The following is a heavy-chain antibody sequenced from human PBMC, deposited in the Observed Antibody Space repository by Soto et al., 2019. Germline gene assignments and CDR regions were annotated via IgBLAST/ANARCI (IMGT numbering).Heavy chain of an antibody. CDR3: ARDSAPYSSSSGYFDY. Sequence: GGSLRLSCAASGFTFSSYAMHWVRQAPGKGLEWVAVISYDGSNKYYADSVKGRFTISGDNSKNTLYLQMNSLRAEDTAVYYCARDSAPYSSSSGYFDYWGQGTLVTVSS. CDR1: GFTFSSYA. J-gene: IGHJ4*02. D-gene: IGHD6-6*01. CDR2: ISYDGSNK. V-gene: IGHV3-30-3*01.